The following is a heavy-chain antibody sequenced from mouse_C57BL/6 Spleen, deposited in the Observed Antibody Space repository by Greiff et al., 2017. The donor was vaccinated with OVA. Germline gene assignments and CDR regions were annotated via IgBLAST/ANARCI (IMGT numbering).Heavy chain of an antibody. J-gene: IGHJ2*01. CDR2: IYPGDGDT. CDR3: ARRLFITTVVAEDY. CDR1: GYAFSSSW. Sequence: QVQLQQSGPELVKPGASVKISCKASGYAFSSSWMNWVKQRPGKGLEWIGRIYPGDGDTNYNGKFKGKATLTADKSSSTAYMQLSSLTSEDSAVYFCARRLFITTVVAEDYWGQGTTLTVSS. V-gene: IGHV1-82*01. D-gene: IGHD1-1*01.